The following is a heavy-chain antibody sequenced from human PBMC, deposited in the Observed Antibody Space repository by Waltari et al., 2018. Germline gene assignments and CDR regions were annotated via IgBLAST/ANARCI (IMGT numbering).Heavy chain of an antibody. V-gene: IGHV4-39*01. CDR3: ARQLRFVDWIPRYFDS. J-gene: IGHJ4*02. D-gene: IGHD3-3*01. CDR1: GDPLRGSGNY. CDR2: IYYSGTT. Sequence: QMELQESGPRLVKPSETLSLTCNVPGDPLRGSGNYWAWLRQPPGKNLQWIGSIYYSGTTYYNPSLKGRFAISVDTSRNQFSLNVNSVTAADTGIYYCARQLRFVDWIPRYFDSWGRGTLATVSS.